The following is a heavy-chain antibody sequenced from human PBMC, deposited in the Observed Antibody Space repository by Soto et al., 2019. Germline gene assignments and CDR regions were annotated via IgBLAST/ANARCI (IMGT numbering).Heavy chain of an antibody. D-gene: IGHD3-22*01. Sequence: QVQLVESGGGVGQPGGSLRLSCAASGFTFSTSVMHWVRQAPGKGLEWMAIISYGGVNKYYADSVKGQCPLSRDISESPLSTQMHSLRTEDTAFYYCAREEFEDGRGHFDYWGQGTLVSVSS. CDR3: AREEFEDGRGHFDY. V-gene: IGHV3-30-3*01. CDR1: GFTFSTSV. CDR2: ISYGGVNK. J-gene: IGHJ4*02.